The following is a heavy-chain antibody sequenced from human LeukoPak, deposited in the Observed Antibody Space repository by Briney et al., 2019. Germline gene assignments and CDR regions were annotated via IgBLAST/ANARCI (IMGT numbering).Heavy chain of an antibody. J-gene: IGHJ4*02. CDR2: ISAYNGNT. V-gene: IGHV1-18*01. Sequence: ASVKVSCKGSGYTFTSYGITWVRQAPGQGLEWMGWISAYNGNTNYAQNLQGRVTMTTHTSTSTAYMELRSLRPDDTALYYCAREAAGDSHAYPRTDYWGQGTLVSVSS. CDR3: AREAAGDSHAYPRTDY. CDR1: GYTFTSYG. D-gene: IGHD3-16*01.